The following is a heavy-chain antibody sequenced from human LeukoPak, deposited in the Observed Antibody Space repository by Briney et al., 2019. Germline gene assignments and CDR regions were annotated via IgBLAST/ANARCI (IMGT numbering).Heavy chain of an antibody. Sequence: ASVKVSCKASGYTFTTYDINWVRQTTGQGLEWMGRMNPNTGNTGHAQKFQGRVTITRNNSTNTVYMEQSSLRSEDTAIYYCARARYYFDSSAYFDYWGQGTLVTVSS. CDR3: ARARYYFDSSAYFDY. J-gene: IGHJ4*02. CDR1: GYTFTTYD. D-gene: IGHD3-22*01. CDR2: MNPNTGNT. V-gene: IGHV1-8*03.